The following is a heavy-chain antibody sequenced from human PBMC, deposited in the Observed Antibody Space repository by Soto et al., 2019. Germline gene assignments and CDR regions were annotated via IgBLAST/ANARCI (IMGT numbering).Heavy chain of an antibody. V-gene: IGHV3-30*18. CDR3: AKTGSSSGGFDP. J-gene: IGHJ5*02. Sequence: RLSNAASGLTFSTYGMHWVRQAPGKGLEWVAVISYDGSNKYYADSVKGRFTISRDNSKNTLYLQMNSLRAEDTAVYYCAKTGSSSGGFDPWGQGT. CDR1: GLTFSTYG. CDR2: ISYDGSNK. D-gene: IGHD6-13*01.